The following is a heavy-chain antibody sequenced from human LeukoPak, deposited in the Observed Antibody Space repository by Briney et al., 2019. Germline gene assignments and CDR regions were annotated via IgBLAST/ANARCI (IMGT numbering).Heavy chain of an antibody. J-gene: IGHJ6*03. V-gene: IGHV1-2*02. D-gene: IGHD2-2*01. CDR3: ARSQQPAAMGNYYYYMDV. Sequence: ASVKVSCKASGYTFTGYYMHWVRQAPGQGLEWMGWINPNSGGTNYAQKFRGRVTMTRDTSISTAYMELSRLRSDDTAVYYCARSQQPAAMGNYYYYMDVWGKGTTVTVSS. CDR1: GYTFTGYY. CDR2: INPNSGGT.